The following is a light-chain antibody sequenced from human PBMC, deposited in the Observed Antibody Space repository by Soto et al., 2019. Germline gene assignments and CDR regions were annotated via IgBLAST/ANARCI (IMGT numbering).Light chain of an antibody. CDR1: QSVGNY. CDR2: DAS. J-gene: IGKJ4*01. CDR3: QQRSNWPPLT. V-gene: IGKV3-11*01. Sequence: EIVLTQSPATLSLSPGERATLSCRASQSVGNYLTWYQQKPGQAPRLLIYDASNRATGIPARFSGSGPETDFTLTISSLEPEDFAVYYCQQRSNWPPLTFGGGTKVEIK.